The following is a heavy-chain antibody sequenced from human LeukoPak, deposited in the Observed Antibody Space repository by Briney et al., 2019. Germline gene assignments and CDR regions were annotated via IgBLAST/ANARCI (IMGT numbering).Heavy chain of an antibody. CDR3: AKDDGLGILWFGESD. J-gene: IGHJ4*02. D-gene: IGHD3-10*01. CDR2: ISYDGSNK. V-gene: IGHV3-30*18. Sequence: HPGGSLRLSCAASGFTFSSYSMNWVRQAPGKGLEWVAVISYDGSNKYYADSVKGRFTISRDNSKNTLYLQMNSLRAEDTAVYYCAKDDGLGILWFGESDWGQGTLVTVSS. CDR1: GFTFSSYS.